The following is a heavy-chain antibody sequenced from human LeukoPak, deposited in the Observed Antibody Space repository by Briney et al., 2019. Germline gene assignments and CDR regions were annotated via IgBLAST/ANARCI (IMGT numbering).Heavy chain of an antibody. J-gene: IGHJ4*02. CDR1: GGSFSGYY. Sequence: PSETLSLTCAVYGGSFSGYYWSWIRQPPGKGLEWIGEINHSGSTNYNPSLKSRVTISVDTSKNQFSLKLSSVTAADTAVYYCARVGRVLRFLQGPGGPRPDYWGQGTLVTVSS. CDR2: INHSGST. CDR3: ARVGRVLRFLQGPGGPRPDY. V-gene: IGHV4-34*01. D-gene: IGHD3-3*01.